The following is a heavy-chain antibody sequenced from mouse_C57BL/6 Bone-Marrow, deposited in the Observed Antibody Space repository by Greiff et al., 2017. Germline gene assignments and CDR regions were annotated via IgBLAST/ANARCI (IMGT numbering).Heavy chain of an antibody. V-gene: IGHV5-6*02. CDR2: ISSGGSYT. CDR1: GFTFSSYG. D-gene: IGHD1-1*01. CDR3: ARDHYYGSSRYAMDY. J-gene: IGHJ4*01. Sequence: DVKLMESGGDLVKPGGSLKLSCAASGFTFSSYGMSWVRQTPDKRLEWVATISSGGSYTFYPDSVKGRFTISRDNAKNTLYLQMSSLKSEDTAIYYCARDHYYGSSRYAMDYWGQGTSVTVSS.